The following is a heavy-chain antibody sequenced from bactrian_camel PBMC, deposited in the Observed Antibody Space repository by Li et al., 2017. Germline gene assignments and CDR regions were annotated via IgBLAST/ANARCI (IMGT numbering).Heavy chain of an antibody. D-gene: IGHD7*01. V-gene: IGHV3S40*01. CDR2: INSGGNTV. J-gene: IGHJ4*01. Sequence: VQLVESGGGLVQPGGSLRLSCAASGFTFSRTDMSWVRQAPGKGFERVAAINSGGNTVKYKDSVKGRFTVPRDNAKNTLYLQLNDLKTEDTGMYYCANLGWSGSAIRNWGQGTQVTVS. CDR1: GFTFSRTD. CDR3: ANLGWSGSAIRN.